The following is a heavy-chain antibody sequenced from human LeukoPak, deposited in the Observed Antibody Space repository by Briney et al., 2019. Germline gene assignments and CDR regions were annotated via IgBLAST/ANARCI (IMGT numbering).Heavy chain of an antibody. CDR1: GFTVSSNY. J-gene: IGHJ6*02. D-gene: IGHD3-10*01. CDR3: ARDSEPYYYGSRAMDV. CDR2: IYSGGTT. Sequence: GGSLRLSCAASGFTVSSNYMSWVRQAPGKGLEWVSVIYSGGTTYYAGAVKGRFTISRDNSKNTLYLQMNRLRAEDTAVYYCARDSEPYYYGSRAMDVWGQGTTVTVSS. V-gene: IGHV3-66*01.